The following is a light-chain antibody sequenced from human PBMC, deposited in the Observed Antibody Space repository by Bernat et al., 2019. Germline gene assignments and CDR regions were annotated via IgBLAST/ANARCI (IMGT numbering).Light chain of an antibody. J-gene: IGKJ4*01. V-gene: IGKV1-16*01. CDR1: QAISIS. Sequence: DIQMTQSPSSLSASLGDTVTITCRASQAISISLAWFQQRPGKAPKSLIYAASNLRSRVPSRFTGSGSGTDFTLTISSLQPADFGIYYCQQYDSYPLTFGGGTKVDVK. CDR2: AAS. CDR3: QQYDSYPLT.